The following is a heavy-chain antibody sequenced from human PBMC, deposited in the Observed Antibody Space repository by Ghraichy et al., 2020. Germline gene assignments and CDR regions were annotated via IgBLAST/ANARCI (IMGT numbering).Heavy chain of an antibody. V-gene: IGHV4-34*01. Sequence: SETLSLTCAVYGGSFSGYYWSWIRQPPGKGLEWIGEINHSGSTNYNPSLKSRVTISVDTSKNQFSLKLSSVTAADTAVYYCARILAAGAHWGQGTLVTVSS. CDR1: GGSFSGYY. D-gene: IGHD6-13*01. CDR3: ARILAAGAH. J-gene: IGHJ4*02. CDR2: INHSGST.